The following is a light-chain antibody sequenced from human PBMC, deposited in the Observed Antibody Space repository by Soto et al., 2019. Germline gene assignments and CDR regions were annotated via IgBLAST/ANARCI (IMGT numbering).Light chain of an antibody. CDR1: NIGSKN. Sequence: SYELTQPLSVSVALGQTARITCGGNNIGSKNVHWYQQKPGQAPVLVIYRDSNRPSGIPERFSCSNSGNTATLTISRAQAGDEADYYCQVWDSSTEVFGGGTKLTVL. J-gene: IGLJ3*02. V-gene: IGLV3-9*01. CDR3: QVWDSSTEV. CDR2: RDS.